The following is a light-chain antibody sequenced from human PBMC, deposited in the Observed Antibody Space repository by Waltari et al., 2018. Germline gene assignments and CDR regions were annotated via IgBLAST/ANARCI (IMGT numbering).Light chain of an antibody. V-gene: IGKV1-5*03. CDR3: QQYNSYSILT. CDR2: KAS. CDR1: QSISNW. J-gene: IGKJ4*01. Sequence: DIPLTQSPSTLSASLGDRVTITWRASQSISNWLAWYQQKPGQAPKLLIYKASTFAAGVPSRFSGSGSGTEFTLTISSLQPDDFAAYYCQQYNSYSILTFGGGTKVEIK.